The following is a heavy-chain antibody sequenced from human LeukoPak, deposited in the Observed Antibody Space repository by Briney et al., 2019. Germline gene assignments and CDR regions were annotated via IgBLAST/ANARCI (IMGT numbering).Heavy chain of an antibody. V-gene: IGHV3-48*01. CDR1: GFTFSDYI. Sequence: GGSLRLSCAASGFTFSDYIMNWVRQAPGKGPEWVSYISGSSITIYYADSVKGRFTISRDNARNSLYLQMNSLRADDTDVYYCAREGDWLGRGFDNWGQGTLVAVSS. D-gene: IGHD2-21*02. CDR3: AREGDWLGRGFDN. CDR2: ISGSSITI. J-gene: IGHJ4*02.